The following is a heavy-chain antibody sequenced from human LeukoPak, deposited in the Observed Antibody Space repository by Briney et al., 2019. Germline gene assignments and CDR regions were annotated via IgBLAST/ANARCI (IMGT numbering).Heavy chain of an antibody. Sequence: GGSLRLSCAGSGFTFSSYGMHWVRQAPGKGLEWVAVISYDGSNKYYADSVKGRFTISRDNSKNTLYLQMNSLRAEDTAVYYCAKVPGSDAFDIWGQGTMVTVSS. CDR1: GFTFSSYG. J-gene: IGHJ3*02. V-gene: IGHV3-30*18. CDR3: AKVPGSDAFDI. CDR2: ISYDGSNK.